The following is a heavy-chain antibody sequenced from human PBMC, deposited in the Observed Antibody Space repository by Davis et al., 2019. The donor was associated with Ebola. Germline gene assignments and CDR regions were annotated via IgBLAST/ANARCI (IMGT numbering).Heavy chain of an antibody. J-gene: IGHJ6*02. D-gene: IGHD3-10*01. CDR2: ISSSSSYI. V-gene: IGHV3-21*01. CDR1: GFTFSSYS. Sequence: PGGSLRLSCAASGFTFSSYSMNWVRQAPGKGLEWVSSISSSSSYIYYADSVKGRFTISRDNAKNSLYLQMNSLRAEDTAVYYCAREDVLLWFGELFPCGMDVWGQGTTVTVSS. CDR3: AREDVLLWFGELFPCGMDV.